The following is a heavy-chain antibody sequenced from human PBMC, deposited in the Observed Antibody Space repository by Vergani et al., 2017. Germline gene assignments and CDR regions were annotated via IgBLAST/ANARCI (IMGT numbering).Heavy chain of an antibody. J-gene: IGHJ4*02. CDR3: TKDSMVATGFIYYFDS. CDR2: ISGSGGST. D-gene: IGHD5-12*01. Sequence: EVQLLESGGGLVQPGGSLRLSCAASGFTFSSYAMSWVRQAPGKGLEWVSAISGSGGSTYYADSVKGRFTISRDNSKNTLYLHMNSLRAEDTAVYYCTKDSMVATGFIYYFDSWGQGTLVTVSS. V-gene: IGHV3-23*01. CDR1: GFTFSSYA.